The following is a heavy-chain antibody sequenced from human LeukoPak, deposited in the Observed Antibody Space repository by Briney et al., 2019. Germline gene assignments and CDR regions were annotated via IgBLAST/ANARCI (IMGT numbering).Heavy chain of an antibody. CDR1: GGSISSSSYY. J-gene: IGHJ4*02. Sequence: SETLSLTCTVSGGSISSSSYYWAWIRQPPGKGLEWIGSICYSESTYYNPSLKSRVTISVDTSKNQVSLKLSSVTAAYTAVYYCARQVQDYYDSSGSPYYFDYWGQGTLVTVSS. CDR3: ARQVQDYYDSSGSPYYFDY. CDR2: ICYSEST. D-gene: IGHD3-22*01. V-gene: IGHV4-39*01.